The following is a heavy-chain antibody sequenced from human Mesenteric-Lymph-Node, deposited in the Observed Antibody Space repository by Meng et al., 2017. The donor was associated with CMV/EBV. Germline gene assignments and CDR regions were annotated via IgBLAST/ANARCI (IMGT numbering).Heavy chain of an antibody. CDR2: INHSGST. CDR3: ARGPRYYGSGSRGGFDP. CDR1: GGSFSGYY. D-gene: IGHD3-10*01. Sequence: SETLSLTCAVYGGSFSGYYWSWIRQPPGKGLEWIGEINHSGSTNYNPSLKSRVTISVDTSKNQSSLKLSSVTAADTAVYYCARGPRYYGSGSRGGFDPWGQGTLVTVSS. V-gene: IGHV4-34*01. J-gene: IGHJ5*02.